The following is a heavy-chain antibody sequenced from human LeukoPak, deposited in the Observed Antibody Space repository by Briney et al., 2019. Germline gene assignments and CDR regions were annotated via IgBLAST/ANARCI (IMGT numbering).Heavy chain of an antibody. CDR2: IYYSGST. CDR1: GGSISSSSYY. CDR3: ARLPRITMVRGVYYYYYYYMDV. V-gene: IGHV4-39*01. J-gene: IGHJ6*03. Sequence: SETLSLTCTVSGGSISSSSYYWGWIRQPPGKGLEWIGSIYYSGSTYYNPSLKSRVTISVDTSKNQFSLKLSSVTAADTAVYYCARLPRITMVRGVYYYYYYYMDVWGKGTTVTVSS. D-gene: IGHD3-10*01.